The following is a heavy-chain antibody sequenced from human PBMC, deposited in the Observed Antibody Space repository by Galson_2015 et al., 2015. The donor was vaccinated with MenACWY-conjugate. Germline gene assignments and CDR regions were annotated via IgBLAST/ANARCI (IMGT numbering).Heavy chain of an antibody. CDR3: ARSRYNTGWAFDY. Sequence: SVKVSCKASGYTFTFYDMSWVRQTTGQGLECLGWMNPNSGNTGYAQKFQGRVTMTRNTSITTAYMELSSLSSEDTAVYFCARSRYNTGWAFDYWGQGTLVTVSS. J-gene: IGHJ4*02. CDR1: GYTFTFYD. D-gene: IGHD5-24*01. V-gene: IGHV1-8*01. CDR2: MNPNSGNT.